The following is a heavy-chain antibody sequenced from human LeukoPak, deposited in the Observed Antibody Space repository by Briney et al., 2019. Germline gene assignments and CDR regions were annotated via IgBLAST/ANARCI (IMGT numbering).Heavy chain of an antibody. V-gene: IGHV3-33*01. CDR1: GFTFSSYG. J-gene: IGHJ6*02. CDR2: IWYDGSNK. CDR3: ARASTYYYYGMDV. Sequence: GRSLRLSCAASGFTFSSYGMHWVRQAPGKGLEWVAVIWYDGSNKYYADSVKGRFTTSRDNSKNTLYLQMNSLRAEDTAVYYCARASTYYYYGMDVWGQGTTVTVSS. D-gene: IGHD2/OR15-2a*01.